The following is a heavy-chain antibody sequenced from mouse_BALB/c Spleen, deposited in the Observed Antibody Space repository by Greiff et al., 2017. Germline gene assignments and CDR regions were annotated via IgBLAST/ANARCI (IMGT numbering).Heavy chain of an antibody. CDR2: ISSGGSYT. CDR3: ARDRGGTDAMDY. D-gene: IGHD4-1*01. V-gene: IGHV5-9-4*01. J-gene: IGHJ4*01. CDR1: GFTFSSYA. Sequence: EVQGVESGGGLVKPGGSLKLSCAASGFTFSSYAMSWVRQSPEKRLEWVAEISSGGSYTYYPDTVTGRFTISRDNAKNTLYLEMSSLRSEDTAMYYCARDRGGTDAMDYWGQGTSVTVSS.